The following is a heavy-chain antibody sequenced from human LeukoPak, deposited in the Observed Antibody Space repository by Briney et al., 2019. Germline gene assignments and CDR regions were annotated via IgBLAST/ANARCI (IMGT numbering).Heavy chain of an antibody. Sequence: PGGSLRLSCVASGFTFSSYDMAWVRQAPGKGLEWVFAISNSGDRTFYADSVKGRFTISRDNSKNTLYLQMNSLRAEDTAVYCCARDGPHRQWLVEFDYWGQGTLVTVSS. J-gene: IGHJ4*02. V-gene: IGHV3-23*01. D-gene: IGHD6-19*01. CDR3: ARDGPHRQWLVEFDY. CDR2: ISNSGDRT. CDR1: GFTFSSYD.